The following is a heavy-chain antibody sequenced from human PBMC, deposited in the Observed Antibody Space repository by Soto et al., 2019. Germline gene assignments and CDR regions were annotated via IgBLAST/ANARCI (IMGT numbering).Heavy chain of an antibody. D-gene: IGHD2-2*01. CDR3: AKAHYGGSSALIPHYFDY. CDR2: ISGSGGST. CDR1: GFTFSSYA. Sequence: PGGSLRLSCAASGFTFSSYAMSWVRQAPGKGLEWVSAISGSGGSTYYADSVKGRFTISRDNSKNTLYLQMNSLRAEDTAVYYCAKAHYGGSSALIPHYFDYWGQGTLVTVSS. J-gene: IGHJ4*02. V-gene: IGHV3-23*01.